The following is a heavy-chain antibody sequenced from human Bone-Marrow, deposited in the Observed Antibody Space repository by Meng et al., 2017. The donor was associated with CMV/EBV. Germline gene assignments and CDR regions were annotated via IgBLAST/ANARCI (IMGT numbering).Heavy chain of an antibody. V-gene: IGHV3-21*01. Sequence: GESLKIACAASGFTFSSYSMNWVRQAPGKGLEWVSSISSSSSYIYYADSVKGRFTISRDNAKNSLYLQMNSLRAEDTAVYYCARGTYYDFWSGYYTGAGYYYGTDVWGQGTTVTVSS. J-gene: IGHJ6*02. CDR1: GFTFSSYS. CDR2: ISSSSSYI. CDR3: ARGTYYDFWSGYYTGAGYYYGTDV. D-gene: IGHD3-3*01.